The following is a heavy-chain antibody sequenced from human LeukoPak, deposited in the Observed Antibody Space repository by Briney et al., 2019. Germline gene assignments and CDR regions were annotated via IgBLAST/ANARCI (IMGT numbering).Heavy chain of an antibody. CDR2: IYHSWGI. CDR3: ARNVAAGFFDY. CDR1: GSSITSDFF. Sequence: PSETLPLTCAVSGSSITSDFFWGWIRQPPGKGLEWTATIYHSWGIYFNPSLKSRVTISLDASKNQFSLKLTSLTAADTAIYYCARNVAAGFFDYWGQGILVTVSS. V-gene: IGHV4-38-2*01. J-gene: IGHJ4*02. D-gene: IGHD1-1*01.